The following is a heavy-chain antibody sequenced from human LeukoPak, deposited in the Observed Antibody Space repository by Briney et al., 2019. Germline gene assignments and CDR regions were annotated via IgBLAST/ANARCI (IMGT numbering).Heavy chain of an antibody. Sequence: GGSLRLSCAASGFTVSSNYMSWVRQAPGKGLEWVSFISGSGSSTNYADSVKGRFTISRDNSKNTLYLQMNSLRAEDTAVYYCAKYYYDSSGYYNYFDYWGQGTLVTVSS. V-gene: IGHV3-23*01. CDR2: ISGSGSST. CDR3: AKYYYDSSGYYNYFDY. D-gene: IGHD3-22*01. CDR1: GFTVSSNY. J-gene: IGHJ4*02.